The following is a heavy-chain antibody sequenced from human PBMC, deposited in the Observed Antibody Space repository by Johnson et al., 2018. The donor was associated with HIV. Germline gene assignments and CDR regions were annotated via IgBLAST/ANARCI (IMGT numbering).Heavy chain of an antibody. V-gene: IGHV3-11*04. CDR3: ARDAAKLEEDDAFDI. J-gene: IGHJ3*02. Sequence: QVQLVESGGGLVKPGGSLRLSCAASGFTFSDYYMSWIRQAPGKGLEWVSYITSTGITVYYADSVKGRFTISRDNSKNTLYLQMNSLRVEDTAVYYCARDAAKLEEDDAFDIWGQGTMVTVSS. CDR2: ITSTGITV. CDR1: GFTFSDYY. D-gene: IGHD1-1*01.